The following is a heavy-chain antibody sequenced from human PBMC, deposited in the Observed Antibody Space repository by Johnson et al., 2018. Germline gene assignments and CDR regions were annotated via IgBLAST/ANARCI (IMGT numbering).Heavy chain of an antibody. J-gene: IGHJ4*02. D-gene: IGHD6-25*01. V-gene: IGHV4-61*01. CDR1: GFSVTSGSYY. CDR3: GMAAAH. CDR2: IYKSGSN. Sequence: QVQLQESGPGLVKPSETLSLTCTVSGFSVTSGSYYWSWIRQTPGKGLEWIGYIYKSGSNNYNPSLKSRVTISVDTSKNQFSLKFRSVTAADTAVFYCGMAAAHWGQGTLVTVSS.